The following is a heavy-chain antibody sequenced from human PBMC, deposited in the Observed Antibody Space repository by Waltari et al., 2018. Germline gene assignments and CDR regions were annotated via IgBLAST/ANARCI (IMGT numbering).Heavy chain of an antibody. Sequence: QVQLVQPGAEVKKPGASVKASCQDAGYTFTGYYMHWGRQAPGQGLEWMGRINPNSGGTNYAQKFQGRVTMTRDTSISTAYMELSRLRSDDTAVYYCASSLARGAFDIWGQGTMVTVSS. V-gene: IGHV1-2*06. CDR1: GYTFTGYY. J-gene: IGHJ3*02. CDR3: ASSLARGAFDI. D-gene: IGHD3-10*01. CDR2: INPNSGGT.